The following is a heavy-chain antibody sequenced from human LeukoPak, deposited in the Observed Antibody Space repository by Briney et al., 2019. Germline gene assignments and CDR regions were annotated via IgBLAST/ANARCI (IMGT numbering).Heavy chain of an antibody. V-gene: IGHV3-53*01. J-gene: IGHJ4*02. CDR3: ASSNYYGSGSLNFDY. D-gene: IGHD3-10*01. CDR2: IYSGGST. Sequence: PGGSLRLSCAASGFTVSSNYMSWVRQAPGKGLEWVSVIYSGGSTYYADSVKGRFTISRDNSKNTLYLQMSSLRAEDTAVYYCASSNYYGSGSLNFDYWGQGTLVTVSS. CDR1: GFTVSSNY.